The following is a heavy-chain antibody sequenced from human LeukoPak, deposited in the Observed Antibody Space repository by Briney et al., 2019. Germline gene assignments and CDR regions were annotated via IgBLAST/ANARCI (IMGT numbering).Heavy chain of an antibody. D-gene: IGHD4-11*01. CDR2: IIPILGIA. J-gene: IGHJ5*02. V-gene: IGHV1-69*04. CDR1: GGTFSSYA. CDR3: ARDRRGAIVTHPQHHQGWFDP. Sequence: GASVKVSCKASGGTFSSYAISWVRQAPGQGLEWMGRIIPILGIANYAQKFQGRVTITADKSTSTAYMELSSQRSEDTAVYYCARDRRGAIVTHPQHHQGWFDPWGQGTLVTVSS.